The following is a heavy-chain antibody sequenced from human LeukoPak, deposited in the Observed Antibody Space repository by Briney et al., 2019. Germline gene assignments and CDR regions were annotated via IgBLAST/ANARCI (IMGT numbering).Heavy chain of an antibody. D-gene: IGHD6-19*01. CDR1: GFTFSSYA. V-gene: IGHV3-23*01. CDR3: AKGGIQQWLFLFDY. J-gene: IGHJ4*02. Sequence: QTGGSLRLSCAASGFTFSSYAMSWVRQAPGKGLEWVSVISGGGGNTFYADSVKGRFTISRDNSKNTLYLQMNSLRAEDTAVYYCAKGGIQQWLFLFDYWGQGTLVTVSS. CDR2: ISGGGGNT.